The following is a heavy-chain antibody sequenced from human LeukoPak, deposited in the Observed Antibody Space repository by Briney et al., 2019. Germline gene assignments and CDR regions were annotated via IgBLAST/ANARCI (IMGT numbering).Heavy chain of an antibody. Sequence: ASVKVSCKASGYTFTGYYMHWVRQAPGQGLEWMGRINPNSGGTNYAQKFQGRVTMTRDTSISTAYMELSRLRSDDTAVYYRARDRSGYAQRGYSDYWGQGTLVTVSS. CDR3: ARDRSGYAQRGYSDY. D-gene: IGHD5-12*01. V-gene: IGHV1-2*06. CDR2: INPNSGGT. CDR1: GYTFTGYY. J-gene: IGHJ4*02.